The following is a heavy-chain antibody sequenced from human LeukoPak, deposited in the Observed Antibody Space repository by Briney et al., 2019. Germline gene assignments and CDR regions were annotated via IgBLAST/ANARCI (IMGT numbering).Heavy chain of an antibody. CDR1: GGSISSSNYY. D-gene: IGHD2-15*01. J-gene: IGHJ6*03. CDR3: ARGILLHYYYYMDV. V-gene: IGHV4-39*07. CDR2: IYYSGST. Sequence: SETLSLTCTVSGGSISSSNYYWGWIRQPPGKGLEWIGSIYYSGSTYYNPSLKSRVTISVDTSENQFSLKLSSVTAADTAVYYCARGILLHYYYYMDVWGKGTTVTVSS.